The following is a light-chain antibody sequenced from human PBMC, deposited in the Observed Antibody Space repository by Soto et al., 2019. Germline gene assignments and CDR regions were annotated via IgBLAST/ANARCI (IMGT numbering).Light chain of an antibody. V-gene: IGLV2-14*01. Sequence: QSALTQPASVSGSPGQSITISCTGTSSDVGGYNYVSWYQQHPGKAPKLMIYDVSNRPSGVSNRFSGSKSGNTASLTISGLQAEDEADYYYNSYTSSSTPYVVFGGGTKLTVL. CDR2: DVS. CDR1: SSDVGGYNY. CDR3: NSYTSSSTPYVV. J-gene: IGLJ2*01.